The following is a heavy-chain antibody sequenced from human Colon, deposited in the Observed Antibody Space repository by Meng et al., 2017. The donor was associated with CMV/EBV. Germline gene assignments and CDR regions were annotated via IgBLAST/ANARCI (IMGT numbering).Heavy chain of an antibody. CDR2: FSDSNSD. Sequence: SEPLSLTCTVSGASVNSGNYYWSWIRQSPGKGLEWIGHFSDSNSDNYSPSLRSRVTISLDTSKNQLSLKIHSVTAADTAVYYCARAKAFCTGDCYAGSAFDVWGQGTMVTVSS. D-gene: IGHD2-21*02. CDR1: GASVNSGNYY. V-gene: IGHV4-61*01. CDR3: ARAKAFCTGDCYAGSAFDV. J-gene: IGHJ3*01.